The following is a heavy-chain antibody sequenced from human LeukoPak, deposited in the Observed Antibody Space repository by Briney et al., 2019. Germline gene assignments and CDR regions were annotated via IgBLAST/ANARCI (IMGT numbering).Heavy chain of an antibody. Sequence: GGSLRLSCAASGFTFSSYAMSWVRQAPGKGLEWVSAISGSGGSTYYADSVKGRFTISRDNSENTLYLQMNSLRAEDTAVYYCAKVRNDFWSGSNSNWFDPWGQGTLVTVSS. J-gene: IGHJ5*02. D-gene: IGHD3-3*01. CDR2: ISGSGGST. CDR1: GFTFSSYA. V-gene: IGHV3-23*01. CDR3: AKVRNDFWSGSNSNWFDP.